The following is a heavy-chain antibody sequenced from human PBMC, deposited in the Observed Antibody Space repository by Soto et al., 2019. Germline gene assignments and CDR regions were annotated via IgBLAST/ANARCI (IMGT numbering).Heavy chain of an antibody. CDR1: GGSFSDFY. CDR3: ATYGMDV. Sequence: GGSLRLSCVVSGGSFSDFYMSWIRKAPGKGLEWVSHISTDSSNTKYGDSVKGRFTVSRDNAKRSLYLQMNSLRVEDPGIYYCATYGMDVWGQGTTVTVSS. J-gene: IGHJ6*02. CDR2: ISTDSSNT. V-gene: IGHV3-11*06.